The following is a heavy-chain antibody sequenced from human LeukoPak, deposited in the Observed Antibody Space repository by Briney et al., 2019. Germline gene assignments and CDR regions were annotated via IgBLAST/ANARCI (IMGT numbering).Heavy chain of an antibody. Sequence: PSETLSLTCAVSGGSISSSNWWSWVRQPPGKGLEWIGEIYHSGSTNYNPSLKSRVTISVDKSKNQFSLKLSSVTAADTAVYYCARGAEMATIDYYYYGMDVWGQGTTVTVSS. CDR2: IYHSGST. CDR3: ARGAEMATIDYYYYGMDV. CDR1: GGSISSSNW. V-gene: IGHV4-4*02. D-gene: IGHD5-24*01. J-gene: IGHJ6*02.